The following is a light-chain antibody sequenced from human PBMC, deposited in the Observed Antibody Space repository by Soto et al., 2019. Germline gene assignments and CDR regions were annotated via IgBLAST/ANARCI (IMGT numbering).Light chain of an antibody. J-gene: IGKJ2*01. CDR3: RQANSFPST. V-gene: IGKV1-12*02. CDR2: AAS. CDR1: HDISSW. Sequence: DIQMTQSPSSVSASVGDRVTITCRASHDISSWLTWYQQRTGKAPKLLIYAASSLQSGVPSRFSGSGSGTDFTLAIRRLQPEDCATYYRRQANSFPSTFGQGTKLAIK.